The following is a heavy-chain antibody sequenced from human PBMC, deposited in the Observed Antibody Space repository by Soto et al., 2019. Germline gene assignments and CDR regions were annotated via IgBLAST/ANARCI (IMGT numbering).Heavy chain of an antibody. CDR3: AADLYSSSWYPPTYSYYYGMDV. J-gene: IGHJ6*02. CDR1: GFTFTSSA. CDR2: IVVGSGNT. D-gene: IGHD6-13*01. V-gene: IGHV1-58*01. Sequence: SVKVSCKASGFTFTSSAVQWVRQARGQRLEWIGWIVVGSGNTNYAQKFQERVTITRDMSTSTAYMELSSLRSEDTAVYYCAADLYSSSWYPPTYSYYYGMDVWGQGTTVTVSS.